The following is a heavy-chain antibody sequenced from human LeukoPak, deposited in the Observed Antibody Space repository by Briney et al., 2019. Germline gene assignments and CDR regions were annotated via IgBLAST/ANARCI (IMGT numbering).Heavy chain of an antibody. D-gene: IGHD6-6*01. V-gene: IGHV2-5*01. Sequence: SGPTLVNPTQTLTLTCTFSGFSLTTSGVGVGWFRQPPGKALEWLALIYWNDDKRYSPSLNSRLTITKDTSKNQVVLTMTNTDPVDTATYYCARLIGARPVLGASDIWGQGTMVTVSS. J-gene: IGHJ3*02. CDR3: ARLIGARPVLGASDI. CDR1: GFSLTTSGVG. CDR2: IYWNDDK.